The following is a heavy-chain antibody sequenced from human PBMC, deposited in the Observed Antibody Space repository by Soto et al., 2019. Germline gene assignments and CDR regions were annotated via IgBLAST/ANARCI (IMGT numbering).Heavy chain of an antibody. Sequence: TSETLSLTCTVSGGSISSGDYYWSWIRQPPGKGLEWIGYIYYSGSAYYNPSLKSRVTISVDTSKNQFSLKLSSVTAADTAVYYCARGAKRWLQLNQTPHFDYWGQGTLVTVSS. D-gene: IGHD5-12*01. CDR3: ARGAKRWLQLNQTPHFDY. V-gene: IGHV4-30-4*01. CDR2: IYYSGSA. CDR1: GGSISSGDYY. J-gene: IGHJ4*02.